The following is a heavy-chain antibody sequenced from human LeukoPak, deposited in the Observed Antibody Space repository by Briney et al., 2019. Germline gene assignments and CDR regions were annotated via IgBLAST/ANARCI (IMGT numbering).Heavy chain of an antibody. CDR2: IYYSGST. V-gene: IGHV4-39*01. J-gene: IGHJ3*02. CDR1: GGSISSSSYY. CDR3: ARRNLNDAFDI. D-gene: IGHD1-14*01. Sequence: SETLSLTCTVSGGSISSSSYYWGWIRQPPGKGLEWIGSIYYSGSTYYNPSLKSRVTISVDTSKNQFSLKLSSVTAADTAVYYCARRNLNDAFDIWGQGTMVTVSS.